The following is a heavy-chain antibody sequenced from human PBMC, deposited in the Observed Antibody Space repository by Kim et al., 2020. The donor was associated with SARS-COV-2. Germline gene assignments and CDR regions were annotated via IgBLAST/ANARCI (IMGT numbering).Heavy chain of an antibody. Sequence: ASVKVSCKASGYTFTSYAMNWVRQAPGQGLEWMGWINTNTGNPTYAQGFTGRFVFSLDTSVSTAYLQISSLKAEDTAVYYCARVRVPLYYYDSSGYQAQTFDYWGQGTLVTVSS. V-gene: IGHV7-4-1*02. J-gene: IGHJ4*02. D-gene: IGHD3-22*01. CDR1: GYTFTSYA. CDR2: INTNTGNP. CDR3: ARVRVPLYYYDSSGYQAQTFDY.